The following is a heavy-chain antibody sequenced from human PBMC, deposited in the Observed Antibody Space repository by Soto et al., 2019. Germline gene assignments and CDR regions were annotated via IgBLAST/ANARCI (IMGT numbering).Heavy chain of an antibody. CDR3: ARDMWLPPGAAPV. D-gene: IGHD5-12*01. CDR1: GFILSDYW. V-gene: IGHV3-7*03. Sequence: ASLRLSCAASGFILSDYWMSWVRQPPGKGMEWVANIKQDGSEKYYVDSVKGRFTISRDDAKHSLYLQVNSLRVDDTALYYCARDMWLPPGAAPVWGQGTTVTVSS. J-gene: IGHJ6*02. CDR2: IKQDGSEK.